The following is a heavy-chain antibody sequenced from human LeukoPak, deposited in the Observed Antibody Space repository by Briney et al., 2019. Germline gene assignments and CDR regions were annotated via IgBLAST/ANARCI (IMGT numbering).Heavy chain of an antibody. J-gene: IGHJ6*03. CDR3: AVLYGSGSILYYYYMDV. V-gene: IGHV1-46*01. D-gene: IGHD3-10*01. CDR2: INPSGGST. CDR1: GYTFTSYY. Sequence: GASVKVSCKASGYTFTSYYMHWVRQAPGQGLEWMGIINPSGGSTSYAQKFQGRVTMTRDMSTSTVYMELSSLRSEDTAVYYCAVLYGSGSILYYYYMDVWGKGTTVTVSS.